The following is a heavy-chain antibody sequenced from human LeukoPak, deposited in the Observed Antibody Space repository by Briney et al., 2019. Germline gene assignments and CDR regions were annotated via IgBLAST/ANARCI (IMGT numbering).Heavy chain of an antibody. CDR3: ARGTPPSNYFDY. Sequence: GASVKVSCTASGGTFSSYAISWARQAPGQGLEWMGGIIPIFGTANYAQKFQGRVTITADESTSTAYMELSSLRSEDTAVYYCARGTPPSNYFDYWGQGTLVTVSS. CDR2: IIPIFGTA. J-gene: IGHJ4*02. D-gene: IGHD2-15*01. V-gene: IGHV1-69*13. CDR1: GGTFSSYA.